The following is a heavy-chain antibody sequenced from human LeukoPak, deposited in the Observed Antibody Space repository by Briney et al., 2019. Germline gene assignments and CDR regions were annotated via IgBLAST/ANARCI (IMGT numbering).Heavy chain of an antibody. V-gene: IGHV1-69*13. CDR3: ARDPQGWFDP. CDR2: IIPIFGTA. Sequence: SVKVPCKASGYTFTSYGISWVRQAPGQGLEWMGGIIPIFGTANYAQKFQGRVTITADESTSTAYMELSSLRSEDTAVYYCARDPQGWFDPWGQGTLVTVSS. CDR1: GYTFTSYG. J-gene: IGHJ5*02.